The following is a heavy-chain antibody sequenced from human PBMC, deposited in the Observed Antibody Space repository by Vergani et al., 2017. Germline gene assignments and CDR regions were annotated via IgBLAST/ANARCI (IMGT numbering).Heavy chain of an antibody. CDR3: ARVSPPIAVAGGGDFDY. CDR1: GYTFTGYY. V-gene: IGHV1-2*02. Sequence: QVQLVQSGAEVKKPGASVKVSCKASGYTFTGYYLHWVRQAPGQGLEWMGWINPNSGGTNYAQKFQGRVTMTRDTSISTAYMELSRLRSDDTAVYYCARVSPPIAVAGGGDFDYWGQGTLVTVSS. CDR2: INPNSGGT. J-gene: IGHJ4*02. D-gene: IGHD6-19*01.